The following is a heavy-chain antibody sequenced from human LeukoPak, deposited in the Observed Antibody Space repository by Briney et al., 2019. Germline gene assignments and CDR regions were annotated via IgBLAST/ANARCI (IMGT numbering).Heavy chain of an antibody. CDR3: ARVTIEYDFWSGYYLSPYYFDY. V-gene: IGHV4-61*09. D-gene: IGHD3-3*01. J-gene: IGHJ4*02. CDR1: GGSISGGSYY. CDR2: VYTTGRT. Sequence: SETLSLTCSVSGGSISGGSYYWSWIRQPAGKGLEWIGHVYTTGRTTYNPSLKSRVTISVDTSRNQFSLDLSSVTAADTAVYYCARVTIEYDFWSGYYLSPYYFDYWGQGTLVTVSS.